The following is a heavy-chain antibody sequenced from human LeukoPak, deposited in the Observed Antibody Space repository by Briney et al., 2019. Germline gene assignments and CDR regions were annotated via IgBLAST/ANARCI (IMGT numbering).Heavy chain of an antibody. D-gene: IGHD3-10*01. CDR3: ARRKGFGEGYFDS. CDR1: GGSISSYY. CDR2: IYYSGST. J-gene: IGHJ4*02. Sequence: SETLSLTCTVSGGSISSYYWSWIRQPPGRGLEWIGYIYYSGSTNYNPSLKSRVIISVDTSKNQFSLKLTSVTAADTAVYYCARRKGFGEGYFDSWGQGTLVTVSS. V-gene: IGHV4-59*08.